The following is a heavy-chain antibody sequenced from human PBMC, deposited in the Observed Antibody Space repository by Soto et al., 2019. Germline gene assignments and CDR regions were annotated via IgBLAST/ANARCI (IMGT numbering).Heavy chain of an antibody. Sequence: QVQLVQSGAEEKKPGASVKVSCKASGYTFTSYAMHWVRQAPGQRLEWMGWINAGNGNTKYSQKFQGRVTITRDAAASKAYMELSSPRSEDTAVYYCARSIVVVTALDYWGQGTLVTVSS. V-gene: IGHV1-3*05. CDR2: INAGNGNT. J-gene: IGHJ4*02. D-gene: IGHD2-21*02. CDR1: GYTFTSYA. CDR3: ARSIVVVTALDY.